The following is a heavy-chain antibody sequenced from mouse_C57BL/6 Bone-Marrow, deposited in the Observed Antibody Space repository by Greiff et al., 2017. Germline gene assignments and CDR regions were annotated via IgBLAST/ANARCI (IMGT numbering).Heavy chain of an antibody. D-gene: IGHD2-1*01. J-gene: IGHJ2*01. V-gene: IGHV1-81*01. CDR3: ARLATMVTTVFDY. CDR2: IYPRSGNT. CDR1: GYTFTSYG. Sequence: QVQLQQSGAELARPGASVKLSCKASGYTFTSYGISWVKQRTGQGLEWIGEIYPRSGNTYYNEKFKGKDTLTADKSSSTAYMELRSLTSEDSAVYFCARLATMVTTVFDYWGQGNTLPVSS.